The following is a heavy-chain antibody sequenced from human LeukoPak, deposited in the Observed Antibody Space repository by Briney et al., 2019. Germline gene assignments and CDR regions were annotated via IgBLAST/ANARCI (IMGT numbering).Heavy chain of an antibody. Sequence: SETLSLTCTVSGGSISSYYWSWIRQPPGKGLEWIGYIYYSGSTNYNPSLKSRVTISVDTSKNQFSLKLSSVTAADTAVYYCARVKSDYVWGSYRYGGPSGYFDYWGQGTLVTVSS. CDR3: ARVKSDYVWGSYRYGGPSGYFDY. J-gene: IGHJ4*02. V-gene: IGHV4-59*12. CDR2: IYYSGST. D-gene: IGHD3-16*02. CDR1: GGSISSYY.